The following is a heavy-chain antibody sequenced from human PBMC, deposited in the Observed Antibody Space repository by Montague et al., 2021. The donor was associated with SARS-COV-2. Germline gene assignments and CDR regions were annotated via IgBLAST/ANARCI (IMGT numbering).Heavy chain of an antibody. J-gene: IGHJ4*02. D-gene: IGHD3-10*01. CDR1: GFTFSSYS. Sequence: SLRLSCAASGFTFSSYSMNWVRQTPGTGLEWVSYISSSSSTIYYADSVKGRFTISIDNAKHSLYLQMNSLRDEDTAVYYCARDQVLWFGEHVVWGQGTLVTVSS. CDR2: ISSSSSTI. CDR3: ARDQVLWFGEHVV. V-gene: IGHV3-48*02.